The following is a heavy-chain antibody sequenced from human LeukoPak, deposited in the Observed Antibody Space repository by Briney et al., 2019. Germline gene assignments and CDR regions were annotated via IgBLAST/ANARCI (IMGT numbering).Heavy chain of an antibody. CDR3: AKSHTPMITRNFDY. J-gene: IGHJ4*02. Sequence: GGSLRLSCAASEFTFDDYAMHWVRQAPGKGLEWVSLINGDGTITYYADSVKGRFTISRDNSQNTLYLEMNSLRAEDTGVYYCAKSHTPMITRNFDYWGQGTLVTVSS. CDR2: INGDGTIT. CDR1: EFTFDDYA. D-gene: IGHD3-16*01. V-gene: IGHV3-43*02.